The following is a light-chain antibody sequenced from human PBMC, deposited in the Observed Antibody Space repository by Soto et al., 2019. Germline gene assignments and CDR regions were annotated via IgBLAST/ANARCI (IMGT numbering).Light chain of an antibody. V-gene: IGKV3-15*01. CDR2: SAF. J-gene: IGKJ1*01. Sequence: EIVLTQSPATLSLSPGERATLSFRSSQSISNNLAWYQQKPGQAPRLVIYSAFTRATGIPARFSGSGSGTDFTLTIRSLQSEDFAVYYCQQYNKWPPWTFGQGTKVDI. CDR1: QSISNN. CDR3: QQYNKWPPWT.